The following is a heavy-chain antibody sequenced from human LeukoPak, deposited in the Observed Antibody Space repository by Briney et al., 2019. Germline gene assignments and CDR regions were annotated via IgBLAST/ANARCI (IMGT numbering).Heavy chain of an antibody. V-gene: IGHV4-59*01. Sequence: SETLSLTCTVSGGSISSYYWSWIRQPPGKGLEWIGCIYYSGSTNYNPSLKSRVTISVDTSKNQFFLKLSSVTAADTAVHYCARDRYNYSYYYFMDVWGKGTTVTVSS. D-gene: IGHD5-18*01. CDR2: IYYSGST. CDR3: ARDRYNYSYYYFMDV. CDR1: GGSISSYY. J-gene: IGHJ6*03.